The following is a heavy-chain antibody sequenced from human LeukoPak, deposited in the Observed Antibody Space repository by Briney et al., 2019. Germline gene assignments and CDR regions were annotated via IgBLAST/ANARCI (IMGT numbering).Heavy chain of an antibody. CDR3: AKVGYSSSWGGYYSDY. CDR2: ISGSGGST. D-gene: IGHD6-13*01. V-gene: IGHV3-23*01. Sequence: QPGGSLRLSCAASGFTYSSCAMSWLRQAPRKGLQGVSAISGSGGSTYYADSVKGRFTISRDNSNNTLYLQMNSLRAEDTAVYYCAKVGYSSSWGGYYSDYWGQGTLVTVSS. CDR1: GFTYSSCA. J-gene: IGHJ4*02.